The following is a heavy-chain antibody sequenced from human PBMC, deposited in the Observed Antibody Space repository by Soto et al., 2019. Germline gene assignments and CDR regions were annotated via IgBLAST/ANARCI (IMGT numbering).Heavy chain of an antibody. CDR3: ARIPYSYGLDYYYYGMDV. D-gene: IGHD5-18*01. Sequence: SGPTLVNPTETLTLTCTVSGFSLSNARMGVSWIRQPPGKALEWLAHIFSNDEKSYSTSLKSRLTISKDTSKSQVVLTMTNMDPVDTATYYCARIPYSYGLDYYYYGMDVWGQGTTVTVS. V-gene: IGHV2-26*01. CDR2: IFSNDEK. CDR1: GFSLSNARMG. J-gene: IGHJ6*02.